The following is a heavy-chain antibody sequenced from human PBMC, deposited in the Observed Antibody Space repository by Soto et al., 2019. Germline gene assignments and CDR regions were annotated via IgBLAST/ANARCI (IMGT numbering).Heavy chain of an antibody. CDR3: AKAIVVLVRGAVMAV. Sequence: HAGCMEIGSAASRETVLIYVMHGVRQDPGKGLEWVAVIWDDGSNKYYADSVKGRFTISRDNSKNTLYLQMNSLRAEDTAVYYCAKAIVVLVRGAVMAVWGHGTTV. CDR2: IWDDGSNK. D-gene: IGHD2-8*02. CDR1: RETVLIYV. V-gene: IGHV3-33*06. J-gene: IGHJ6*02.